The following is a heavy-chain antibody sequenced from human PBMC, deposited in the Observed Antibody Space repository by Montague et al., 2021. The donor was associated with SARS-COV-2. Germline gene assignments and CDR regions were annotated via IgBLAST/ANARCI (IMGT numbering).Heavy chain of an antibody. V-gene: IGHV2-70*11. Sequence: PALVKPTKSLTLTCTFSGFSLSATGMCVNWIRQPPGKALEWLARIDWDDEKDYSTSLRTRLNISKDTSKNQVVLTLTNMDPVDTATYYCARTYGGNSFFDSWGQGALVTVSS. CDR2: IDWDDEK. CDR1: GFSLSATGMC. D-gene: IGHD4-23*01. J-gene: IGHJ4*02. CDR3: ARTYGGNSFFDS.